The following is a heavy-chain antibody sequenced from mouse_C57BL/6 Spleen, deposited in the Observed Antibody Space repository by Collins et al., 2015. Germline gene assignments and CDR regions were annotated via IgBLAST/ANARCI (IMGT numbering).Heavy chain of an antibody. Sequence: QVQLQQPGTELVKPGASVKLSCKASGYTFTSYWMHWVKQGPGQGLEWIGNINPSNGGTNYNEKFKSKATLTVDKSSSTAYMQLSSLTSEDSAVYYCARYEWYYYAMDYWGQGTSVTVSS. CDR3: ARYEWYYYAMDY. CDR1: GYTFTSYW. V-gene: IGHV1-53*01. D-gene: IGHD1-3*01. J-gene: IGHJ4*01. CDR2: INPSNGGT.